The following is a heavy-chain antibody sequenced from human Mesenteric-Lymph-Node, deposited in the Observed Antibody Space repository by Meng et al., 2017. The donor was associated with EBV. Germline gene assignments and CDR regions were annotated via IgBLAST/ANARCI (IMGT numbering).Heavy chain of an antibody. J-gene: IGHJ4*02. CDR1: GYSVSSYG. Sequence: QGQLGQVGAEVKEPGASVKVACKASGYSVSSYGMSWVRQAPGQGLEWMGRISGYNGNSNLAQRFQDRFTMTIDTSTSTAYLEIRSLRSDDTAVYYCARVNGVAVTDYWGQGTLVTVSS. CDR2: ISGYNGNS. V-gene: IGHV1-18*01. D-gene: IGHD6-19*01. CDR3: ARVNGVAVTDY.